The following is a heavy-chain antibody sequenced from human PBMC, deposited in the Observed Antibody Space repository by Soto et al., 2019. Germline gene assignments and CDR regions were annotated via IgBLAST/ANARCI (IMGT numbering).Heavy chain of an antibody. D-gene: IGHD1-1*01. CDR1: GGSISTVGHY. J-gene: IGHJ4*02. CDR2: IYHTGST. V-gene: IGHV4-31*03. CDR3: ARATGTLRSRNCDY. Sequence: SETLSLTCSVSGGSISTVGHYWTWIRQPPGKGLEWIGSIYHTGSTYYSKSLRSRLTMSVDTSKSQFSLRLSSVTAADTAVYYCARATGTLRSRNCDYWGQGSLVTSPQ.